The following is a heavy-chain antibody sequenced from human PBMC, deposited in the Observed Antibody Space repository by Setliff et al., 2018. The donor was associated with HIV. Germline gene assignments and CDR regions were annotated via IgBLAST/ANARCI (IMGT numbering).Heavy chain of an antibody. CDR1: GESFSRYY. Sequence: SSETLSLTCAVYGESFSRYYFTWIRQAPGRGLEWIGEINHSAFTKYNPSPASRVTMSIDTSKNQFSLLLSSVTAADTAMYFCARRPGGITRARLDNWGQGTLVTVSS. CDR3: ARRPGGITRARLDN. V-gene: IGHV4-34*01. CDR2: INHSAFT. J-gene: IGHJ4*02. D-gene: IGHD3-16*01.